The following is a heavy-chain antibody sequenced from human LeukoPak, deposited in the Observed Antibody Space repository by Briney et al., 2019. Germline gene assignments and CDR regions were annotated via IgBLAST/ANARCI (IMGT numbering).Heavy chain of an antibody. D-gene: IGHD3-3*01. CDR2: FDPEDGET. CDR1: GYTLTELS. V-gene: IGHV1-24*01. CDR3: ATGDFGVVGHYYYYYMDV. J-gene: IGHJ6*03. Sequence: ASVKVSCKVSGYTLTELSMHWVRQAPGKGLEGMGGFDPEDGETIYAQKFQGRVTMTEDTSTDTAYMELSSLRSEDTAVYYCATGDFGVVGHYYYYYMDVWGKGTTVTVSS.